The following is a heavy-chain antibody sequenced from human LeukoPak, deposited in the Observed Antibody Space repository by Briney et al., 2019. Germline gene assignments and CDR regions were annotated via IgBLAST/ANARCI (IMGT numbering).Heavy chain of an antibody. D-gene: IGHD1-1*01. J-gene: IGHJ5*02. Sequence: ASVKVSCKASGYTFTSYDINWVRQATGQGLEWMGWMNPNSGNTGYAQKFQGRVTITRNTSISTAYMELSSLRSEDTAVYYCARGSTRRRGNNWFDPWGQGALVTVSS. V-gene: IGHV1-8*03. CDR1: GYTFTSYD. CDR3: ARGSTRRRGNNWFDP. CDR2: MNPNSGNT.